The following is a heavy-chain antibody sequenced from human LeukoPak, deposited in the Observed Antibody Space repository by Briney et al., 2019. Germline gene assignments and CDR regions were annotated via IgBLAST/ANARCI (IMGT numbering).Heavy chain of an antibody. J-gene: IGHJ3*02. CDR2: MTDSGGRT. CDR3: TKANYGDYVLDAFDI. V-gene: IGHV3-23*01. D-gene: IGHD4-17*01. Sequence: PGRSLRLSCAASGFTFSSYAMHWVRQAPGKGLEWVSGMTDSGGRTYYADSVKGRFTMSRDNSKNTLYLQMISLRAEDTAVYYCTKANYGDYVLDAFDIWGQGTMVTVSS. CDR1: GFTFSSYA.